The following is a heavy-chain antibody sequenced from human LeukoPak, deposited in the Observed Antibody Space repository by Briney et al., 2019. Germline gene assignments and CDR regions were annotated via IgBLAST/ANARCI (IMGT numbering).Heavy chain of an antibody. CDR2: ISGSGGDT. D-gene: IGHD6-6*01. V-gene: IGHV3-23*01. Sequence: GGSLRLSCAASGFTFNSYAISWVRQAPGKGLEWVSVISGSGGDTYHADSVKGRFTISRDISKNTLYLQMNSLSAEDTAVYYCAKGLTARPVGYYYGLDVWGQGTTVTVSS. CDR1: GFTFNSYA. J-gene: IGHJ6*02. CDR3: AKGLTARPVGYYYGLDV.